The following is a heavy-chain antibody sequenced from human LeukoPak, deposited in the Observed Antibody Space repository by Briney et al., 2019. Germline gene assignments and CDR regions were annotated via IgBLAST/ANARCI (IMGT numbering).Heavy chain of an antibody. CDR1: GYTFTSYA. D-gene: IGHD3-9*01. J-gene: IGHJ5*02. V-gene: IGHV7-4-1*02. CDR3: ASYDILTGDNWFDP. Sequence: AASVKVSCKASGYTFTSYAMNWVRQAPGQGLEWMGWINTNTGNPTHAQGFTGRFVFSLDTSVSTAYLQISSLKAEDTAVYYCASYDILTGDNWFDPWGQGTLVTVSS. CDR2: INTNTGNP.